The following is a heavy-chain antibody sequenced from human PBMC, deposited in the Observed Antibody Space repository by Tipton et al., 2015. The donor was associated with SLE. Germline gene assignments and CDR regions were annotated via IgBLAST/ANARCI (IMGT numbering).Heavy chain of an antibody. CDR1: GFTFSGSN. Sequence: SLRLSCAASGFTFSGSNMHWVRQASGKGLEWVGRIRTKANNYATTYAASVKGRFAISRDDSENTAYLQMNSLKTEDTAVYYCQATAADGQYFDYWDQGTLVTVSS. CDR3: QATAADGQYFDY. CDR2: IRTKANNYAT. D-gene: IGHD5-12*01. V-gene: IGHV3-73*01. J-gene: IGHJ4*02.